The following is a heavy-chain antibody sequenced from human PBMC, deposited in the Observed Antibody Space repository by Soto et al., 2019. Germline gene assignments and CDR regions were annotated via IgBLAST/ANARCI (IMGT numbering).Heavy chain of an antibody. CDR1: GFTFSSYA. Sequence: GGSLRLSCAASGFTFSSYAMSWVRQAPGKGLEWVSAISGSGGSTYYADSVKGRFTISRDNSKNTLYLQMNSLRAEDTAVYYCARDSPSNGVAGPTLVFDYWGQGTLVTVSS. CDR3: ARDSPSNGVAGPTLVFDY. V-gene: IGHV3-23*01. CDR2: ISGSGGST. D-gene: IGHD2-8*01. J-gene: IGHJ4*02.